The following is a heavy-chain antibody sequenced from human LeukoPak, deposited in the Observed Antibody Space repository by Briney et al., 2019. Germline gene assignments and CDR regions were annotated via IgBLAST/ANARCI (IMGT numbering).Heavy chain of an antibody. CDR3: AQDYTGDPPYFHY. CDR1: GFTVSRNS. J-gene: IGHJ4*02. Sequence: GGSLRLSCAASGFTVSRNSMSWVRQAPGKGLEWVSLIYTVGNTYYADSVKGRFTISRDNSKNTLFLQMHSLRAEDTAIYYCAQDYTGDPPYFHYWGQGTLITVSS. CDR2: IYTVGNT. D-gene: IGHD2-8*02. V-gene: IGHV3-53*01.